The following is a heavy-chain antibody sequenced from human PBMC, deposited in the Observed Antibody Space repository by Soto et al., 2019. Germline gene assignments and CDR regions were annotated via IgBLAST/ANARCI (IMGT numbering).Heavy chain of an antibody. CDR1: GFTFSSYG. J-gene: IGHJ5*02. D-gene: IGHD2-15*01. CDR2: IWYDGSNK. Sequence: GGSLRLSCAASGFTFSSYGMHWVRQAPGKGLEWVAVIWYDGSNKYYADSVKGRFTISRDNSKNTLYLQMNSLRAEDTAVYYCARDNRPLVVVAATARWFDPWGQGTLVTVSS. V-gene: IGHV3-33*01. CDR3: ARDNRPLVVVAATARWFDP.